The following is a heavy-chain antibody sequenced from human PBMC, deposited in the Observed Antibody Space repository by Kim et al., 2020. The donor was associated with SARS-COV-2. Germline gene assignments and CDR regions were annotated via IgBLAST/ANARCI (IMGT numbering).Heavy chain of an antibody. V-gene: IGHV3-30-3*01. D-gene: IGHD6-19*01. Sequence: GGSLRLSCAASGFTFSSYAMHWVRQAPGKGLEWVAVISYDGSNKYYADSVKGRFTISRDNSKNTLYLQMNSLRAEDTAVYYCARDRVAVPRGYFDYWGQGTLVTVSS. CDR3: ARDRVAVPRGYFDY. CDR1: GFTFSSYA. J-gene: IGHJ4*02. CDR2: ISYDGSNK.